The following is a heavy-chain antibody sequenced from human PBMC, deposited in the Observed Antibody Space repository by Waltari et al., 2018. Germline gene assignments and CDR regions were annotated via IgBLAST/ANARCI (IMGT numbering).Heavy chain of an antibody. CDR1: GFTFSSYA. Sequence: EVQLLESGGALVQPGGSLRLSCAASGFTFSSYAMSWVRQAPGRGMEWVSVITGNSGKIDYTDSVKGRFAISRDNSKNMLYLQMHSLRDEDSAIYYCVVEYNSAGAFDNWGQGSLVTVSS. CDR2: ITGNSGKI. CDR3: VVEYNSAGAFDN. J-gene: IGHJ4*02. V-gene: IGHV3-23*01. D-gene: IGHD6-25*01.